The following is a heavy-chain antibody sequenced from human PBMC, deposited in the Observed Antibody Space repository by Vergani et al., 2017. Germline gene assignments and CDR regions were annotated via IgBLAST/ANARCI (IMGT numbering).Heavy chain of an antibody. Sequence: VQLVESGGGLVQPGGSLKLSCAASGFTFSGSAMHWVRQASGKGLEWVGRIRSTANSYATAYAVSVKGRFTISRDDSKNTAYLPMHSLKTEDTAVYYCTRHGANWNDTDWFDPWGQGTLVTVSS. D-gene: IGHD1-1*01. CDR3: TRHGANWNDTDWFDP. V-gene: IGHV3-73*01. J-gene: IGHJ5*02. CDR2: IRSTANSYAT. CDR1: GFTFSGSA.